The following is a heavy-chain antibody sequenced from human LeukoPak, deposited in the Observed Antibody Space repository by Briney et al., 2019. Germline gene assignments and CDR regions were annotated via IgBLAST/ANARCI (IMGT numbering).Heavy chain of an antibody. D-gene: IGHD3-22*01. CDR1: LGTFSRYA. Sequence: SVKVSCKPSLGTFSRYAIRWVRQAPRQGLEWMGGIIPIFGTANYAQKFQGRVTITADESTSTAYMELSSLRSEDTAVYYCARRGLGDSSGYQDIHFDYWGQGTLVTVSS. J-gene: IGHJ4*02. CDR2: IIPIFGTA. CDR3: ARRGLGDSSGYQDIHFDY. V-gene: IGHV1-69*13.